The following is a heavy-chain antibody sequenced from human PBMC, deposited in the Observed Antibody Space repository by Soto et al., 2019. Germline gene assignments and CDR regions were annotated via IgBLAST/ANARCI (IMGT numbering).Heavy chain of an antibody. V-gene: IGHV4-31*03. CDR1: GGSISSGGYY. D-gene: IGHD5-18*01. J-gene: IGHJ4*02. Sequence: QVQLQESGPGLVTPSQTLSLTCTVSGGSISSGGYYWSWIRQHPGKGLEWIGYIYYSGSTYYNPSLKSRVTISVDTSKNQFSLKLSSVTAADTAVYYCARGPLWLLGERPIDYWGQGTLVTVSS. CDR2: IYYSGST. CDR3: ARGPLWLLGERPIDY.